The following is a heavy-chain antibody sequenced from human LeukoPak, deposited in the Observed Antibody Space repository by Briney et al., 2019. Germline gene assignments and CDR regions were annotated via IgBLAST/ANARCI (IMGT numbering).Heavy chain of an antibody. V-gene: IGHV3-30*03. J-gene: IGHJ4*02. CDR2: LSCDGSNE. CDR3: AGSWFYRDYFEY. CDR1: GFPFSSYG. Sequence: GRSLRLSCAASGFPFSSYGMHWVRQAPGKGLEWVAVLSCDGSNEYYADSVKGRFTISRDNSKNTLYLQMNSLRVEDTAVYYCAGSWFYRDYFEYWGQGTLVTVSS. D-gene: IGHD3-10*01.